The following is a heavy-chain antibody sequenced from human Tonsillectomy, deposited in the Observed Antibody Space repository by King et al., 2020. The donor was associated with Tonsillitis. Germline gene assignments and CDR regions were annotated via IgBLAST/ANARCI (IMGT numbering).Heavy chain of an antibody. D-gene: IGHD3-10*01. J-gene: IGHJ4*02. CDR2: IYSSRSI. Sequence: QLQESGPGLVKPSETLSLTCTVSGGSISNYYWSWIRQTPGKGLEWIGYIYSSRSIYYNPSLKSRVTISVDASKNQFSLKLTSVTAADTAVYYCARGGAYGSGSYFGYWGQGTLVTVSS. CDR1: GGSISNYY. V-gene: IGHV4-59*01. CDR3: ARGGAYGSGSYFGY.